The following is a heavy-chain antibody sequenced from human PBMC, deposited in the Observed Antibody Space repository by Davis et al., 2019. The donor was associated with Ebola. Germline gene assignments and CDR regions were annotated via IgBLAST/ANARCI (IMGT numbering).Heavy chain of an antibody. Sequence: GESLKISCAASGFTFSSYGMHWVRQAPGKGLEWVAVIWYDGSNKYYADSVKGRFTISRDNAKNSLYLQMNSLRAEDTAVYYCAREAAAVHFDYWGQGTLVTVSS. J-gene: IGHJ4*02. CDR2: IWYDGSNK. CDR3: AREAAAVHFDY. V-gene: IGHV3-33*01. D-gene: IGHD6-13*01. CDR1: GFTFSSYG.